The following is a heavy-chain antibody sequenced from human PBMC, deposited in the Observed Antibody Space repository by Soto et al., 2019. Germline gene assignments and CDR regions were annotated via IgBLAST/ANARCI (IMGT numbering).Heavy chain of an antibody. CDR1: GFTFSSYG. Sequence: EVQLLESGGDLVQPGGSLRLSCAASGFTFSSYGMTWVRQTPGKGLEWVATISSGGGDTYYADSVEGRFTISRDNSKKIHYLKLSSLRAEDTDIYYCAKSAATYYDSWGQGTLVTVSS. CDR2: ISSGGGDT. CDR3: AKSAATYYDS. V-gene: IGHV3-23*01. J-gene: IGHJ4*02. D-gene: IGHD6-25*01.